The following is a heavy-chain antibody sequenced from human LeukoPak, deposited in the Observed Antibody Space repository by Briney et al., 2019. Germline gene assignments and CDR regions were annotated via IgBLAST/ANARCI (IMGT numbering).Heavy chain of an antibody. J-gene: IGHJ4*02. Sequence: AGSLRLSCAASGFTFSNAWMSWVRQAPGKGLEWVGRILSKSEGGTADYSSPVKGRFTISRDDSKNTLYLQMDSLKTEDTAIYYCTTESYDTWGQGTLVTVSS. CDR1: GFTFSNAW. CDR3: TTESYDT. V-gene: IGHV3-15*01. D-gene: IGHD3-16*01. CDR2: ILSKSEGGTA.